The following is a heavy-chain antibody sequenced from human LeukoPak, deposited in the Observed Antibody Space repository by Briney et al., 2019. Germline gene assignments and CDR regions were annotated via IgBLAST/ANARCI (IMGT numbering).Heavy chain of an antibody. CDR3: ARRRPGTTRIDP. J-gene: IGHJ5*02. D-gene: IGHD1-7*01. Sequence: SETLSLTCAVYGGSFSGYYWTWIRQPPGKGLEWIGEINHGGSANYNPSLKSRVTISIDTSKTQFSLKLNSVTAADTAVYYCARRRPGTTRIDPWGQGTLVTVSS. V-gene: IGHV4-34*01. CDR1: GGSFSGYY. CDR2: INHGGSA.